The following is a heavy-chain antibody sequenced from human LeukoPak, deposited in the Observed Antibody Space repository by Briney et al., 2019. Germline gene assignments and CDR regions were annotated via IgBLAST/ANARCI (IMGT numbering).Heavy chain of an antibody. CDR3: AKDHGGSSGWFDY. J-gene: IGHJ4*02. CDR1: GFTFSSYG. D-gene: IGHD6-19*01. CDR2: ISGSGGST. Sequence: AGGSLRLSWAASGFTFSSYGVSWVRQAPGEGLEWVSAISGSGGSTYYADSVKGRFTISRDNSKNTLYLQMNSLRAEDTAVYYCAKDHGGSSGWFDYWGQETLVTVSS. V-gene: IGHV3-23*01.